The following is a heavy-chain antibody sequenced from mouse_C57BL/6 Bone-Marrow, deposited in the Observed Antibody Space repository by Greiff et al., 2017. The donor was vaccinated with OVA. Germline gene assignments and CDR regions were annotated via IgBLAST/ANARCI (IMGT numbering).Heavy chain of an antibody. CDR3: ARENIYYGYDGFAY. V-gene: IGHV1-4*01. Sequence: QVQLKESGAELARPGASVKMSCKASGYTFTSYTMHWVKQRPGQGLEWIGYINPSSGYTKYNQKFKDKATLTADKSSSTAYMQLSSLTSEDSAVYYCARENIYYGYDGFAYWGQGTLVTVSA. CDR2: INPSSGYT. CDR1: GYTFTSYT. D-gene: IGHD2-2*01. J-gene: IGHJ3*01.